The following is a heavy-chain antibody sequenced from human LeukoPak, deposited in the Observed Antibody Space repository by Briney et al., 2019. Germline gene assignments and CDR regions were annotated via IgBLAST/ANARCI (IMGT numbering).Heavy chain of an antibody. CDR1: GDSVSSNSAA. CDR2: TYYRTKWYN. CDR3: ARDVRWLRFVFDH. J-gene: IGHJ4*02. V-gene: IGHV6-1*01. D-gene: IGHD5-12*01. Sequence: SQTLSLTFAISGDSVSSNSAAWNWIRQSPSRGLEWLGRTYYRTKWYNDYAVSLKSRITINADTSKNQFSLDLNSVSPEDTAVYYCARDVRWLRFVFDHWGQGIPVTVSS.